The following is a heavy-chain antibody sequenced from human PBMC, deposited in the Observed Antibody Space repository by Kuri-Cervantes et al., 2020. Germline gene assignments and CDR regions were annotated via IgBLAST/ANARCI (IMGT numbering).Heavy chain of an antibody. D-gene: IGHD3-10*01. V-gene: IGHV3-30*03. CDR1: GFTFSTYG. CDR2: ISYDGSNK. Sequence: GESLKISCAASGFTFSTYGMHWVRQAPGKGLEWVAVISYDGSNKYYADSVKGRFTISRDNSKNTLYLQMNSLRSEDTAVYYCARDKEEFGYYYYYGMDVWGQGTTVTVSS. CDR3: ARDKEEFGYYYYYGMDV. J-gene: IGHJ6*02.